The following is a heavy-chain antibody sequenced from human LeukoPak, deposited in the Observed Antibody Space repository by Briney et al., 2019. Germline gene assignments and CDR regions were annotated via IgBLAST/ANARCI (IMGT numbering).Heavy chain of an antibody. CDR3: ARGGLYSYGSYFDY. Sequence: PGGSLRLSCAASGFTFNSYSMNWVRQAPGKGLEWVSSISSSSNYIYYADSVKGRFTISRDNAKNSLYLQMNSLRAEDTAVYYCARGGLYSYGSYFDYWGQGTLVTVSS. CDR1: GFTFNSYS. J-gene: IGHJ4*02. CDR2: ISSSSNYI. V-gene: IGHV3-21*04. D-gene: IGHD5-18*01.